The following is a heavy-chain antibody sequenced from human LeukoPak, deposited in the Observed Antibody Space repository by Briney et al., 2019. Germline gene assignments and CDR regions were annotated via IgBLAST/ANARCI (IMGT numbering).Heavy chain of an antibody. V-gene: IGHV4-31*03. Sequence: PSETLSLTCTVSGGFISSGGYYWSWIRQHPGKGLEWIGYIYYSGSTSYNPSLESRLTMSVDTSKNQFSLKLSSVTAADTAVYYCARGYCSGGSCYSAYDYWGQGSLVTVSS. J-gene: IGHJ4*02. CDR1: GGFISSGGYY. D-gene: IGHD2-15*01. CDR3: ARGYCSGGSCYSAYDY. CDR2: IYYSGST.